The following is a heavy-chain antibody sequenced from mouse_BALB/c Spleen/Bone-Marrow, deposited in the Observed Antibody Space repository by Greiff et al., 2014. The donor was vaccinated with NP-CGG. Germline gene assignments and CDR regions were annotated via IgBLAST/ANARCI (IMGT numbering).Heavy chain of an antibody. CDR1: GYTFTDYI. Sequence: QVQLQQSGAELVKPGASVKLSCKASGYTFTDYIIHWIKQRSGQGLEWIGWFYPGSGNIKYNEKFKAKATLTADKSSSTVYMELSRLTSEDSAVYFCTRHFYGSSYFDYWGQGTTLTVSS. CDR2: FYPGSGNI. CDR3: TRHFYGSSYFDY. J-gene: IGHJ2*01. D-gene: IGHD1-1*01. V-gene: IGHV1-62-2*01.